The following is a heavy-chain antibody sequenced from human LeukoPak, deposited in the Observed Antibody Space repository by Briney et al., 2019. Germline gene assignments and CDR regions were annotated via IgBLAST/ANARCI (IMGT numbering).Heavy chain of an antibody. CDR3: AKDIWSYGSGSLNDY. Sequence: GGSLRLSCAASGFTFSDSYMTWVRQAPGKGVEWVAYISGSGHDINYSESAKGRFTISRDNSKNTLYLQMNSLRAEDTAVYYCAKDIWSYGSGSLNDYWGQGTLVTVSS. CDR2: ISGSGHDI. J-gene: IGHJ4*02. V-gene: IGHV3-11*05. D-gene: IGHD3-10*01. CDR1: GFTFSDSY.